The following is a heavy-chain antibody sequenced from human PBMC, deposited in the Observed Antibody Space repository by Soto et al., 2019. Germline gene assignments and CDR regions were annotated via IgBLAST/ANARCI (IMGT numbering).Heavy chain of an antibody. V-gene: IGHV1-69*12. D-gene: IGHD2-8*01. J-gene: IGHJ6*02. CDR3: ARDNGRPQLGGNYYYILDV. Sequence: QVQLEQSGAEVKKPGSSVRVSCKASGGTFRTAAVSWVRQAPGQGLEWMGGIMPVFRTPDYAQKFQGRVTINADDSTGTAYWELSGLRSDDTAVYYCARDNGRPQLGGNYYYILDVWGQGTTITVSS. CDR1: GGTFRTAA. CDR2: IMPVFRTP.